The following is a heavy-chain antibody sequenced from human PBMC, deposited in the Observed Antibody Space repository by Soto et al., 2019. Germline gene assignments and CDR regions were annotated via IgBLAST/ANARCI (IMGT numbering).Heavy chain of an antibody. D-gene: IGHD3-22*01. J-gene: IGHJ6*02. CDR1: GYTFTSYG. V-gene: IGHV1-18*01. CDR3: ARDTDYYDSSGYYDSGNYYYGMDV. CDR2: ISAYNGNT. Sequence: QVQLVQSGAEVKKPGASVKVSCKASGYTFTSYGISWVRQAPGQGLEWMGWISAYNGNTNYAQKLQGRVTMTTDTSTSTAYMELRSLRSDDTAVYYCARDTDYYDSSGYYDSGNYYYGMDVWGQGTTVTVSS.